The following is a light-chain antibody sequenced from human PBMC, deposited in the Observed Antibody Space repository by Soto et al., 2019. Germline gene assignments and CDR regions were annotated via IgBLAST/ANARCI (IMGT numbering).Light chain of an antibody. J-gene: IGLJ1*01. CDR3: SSYTSSSHV. CDR2: DVS. CDR1: SSDVGGYNY. Sequence: QSVLTQPASVSGSPGQSITISCTGTSSDVGGYNYVSWYQQHPGKAPKLMIYDVSNRPSGVSNRFSGSKSGNTASLTISGLQAEDEADYYCSSYTSSSHVFGTWTKVTVL. V-gene: IGLV2-14*01.